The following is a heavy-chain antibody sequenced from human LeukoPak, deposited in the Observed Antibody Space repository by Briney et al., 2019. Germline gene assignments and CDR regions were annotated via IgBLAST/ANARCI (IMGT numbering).Heavy chain of an antibody. CDR2: IDQSGST. Sequence: SETLSLTCAVFGGSFSTYFVHWIRQPPGKGLEWIGEIDQSGSTKYNPSLKSRVTVSIDTSKNQFSLKLSSVTAADTAVYYCARGSNYGDYVGLVYWGQGTLVTVSS. J-gene: IGHJ4*02. D-gene: IGHD4-17*01. CDR1: GGSFSTYF. V-gene: IGHV4-34*01. CDR3: ARGSNYGDYVGLVY.